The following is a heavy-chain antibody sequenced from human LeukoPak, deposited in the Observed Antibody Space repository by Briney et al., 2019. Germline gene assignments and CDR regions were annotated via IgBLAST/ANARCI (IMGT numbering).Heavy chain of an antibody. CDR1: GFTFDDYA. D-gene: IGHD3-22*01. CDR3: ARVPNYYDSSGAAFDI. CDR2: ISWNSGSI. V-gene: IGHV3-9*01. Sequence: GGSLRLSCAASGFTFDDYAMHWVRQAPGKGLEWVSGISWNSGSIGYADSVKGRFTISRDNAKNTLYLQMNSLRAEDTAVYYCARVPNYYDSSGAAFDIWGQGTMVTVSS. J-gene: IGHJ3*02.